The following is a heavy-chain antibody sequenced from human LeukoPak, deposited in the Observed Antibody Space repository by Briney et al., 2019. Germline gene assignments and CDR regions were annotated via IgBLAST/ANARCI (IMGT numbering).Heavy chain of an antibody. J-gene: IGHJ4*02. Sequence: PGGSLRLSCAASGFTFSSYGMHWVRQAPGKGLEWVAFIRYDGSNKYYADSVKGRFTISRDNSKNTLYLQMNSLKTEDTAVYYCTTVGGLRWYQTDYWGQGTLVTVSS. D-gene: IGHD4-23*01. CDR1: GFTFSSYG. CDR3: TTVGGLRWYQTDY. V-gene: IGHV3-30*02. CDR2: IRYDGSNK.